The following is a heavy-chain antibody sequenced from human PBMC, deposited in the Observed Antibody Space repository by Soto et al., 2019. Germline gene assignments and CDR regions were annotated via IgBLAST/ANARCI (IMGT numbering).Heavy chain of an antibody. J-gene: IGHJ6*02. CDR3: ARSLFTIFGVVIPYYYYGMDV. CDR2: IYYSGST. Sequence: SETLSLTFTVSCGSISSGGYYWSWIRQHPGKGLERIGYIYYSGSTYYNPSLKSRVTISVDTSKNQFSLKLSSVTAADTAVYYCARSLFTIFGVVIPYYYYGMDVWGQGTTVTVSS. CDR1: CGSISSGGYY. V-gene: IGHV4-31*03. D-gene: IGHD3-3*01.